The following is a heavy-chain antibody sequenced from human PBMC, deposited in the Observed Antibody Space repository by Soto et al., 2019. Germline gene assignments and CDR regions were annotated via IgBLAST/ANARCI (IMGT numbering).Heavy chain of an antibody. D-gene: IGHD2-2*01. CDR1: GFTFNRYG. V-gene: IGHV3-33*01. CDR2: IWHDGSNE. CDR3: ARVSHCTSTHCYGIDY. J-gene: IGHJ4*02. Sequence: QVQLVESGGGVVQPGRSLRLSCAASGFTFNRYGMHWVRQAPGKGLEWVAVIWHDGSNENYADSVKGRFTISRDNSKNTLNLEMNRLTAEDTAVYFCARVSHCTSTHCYGIDYWGQGTLVTVSS.